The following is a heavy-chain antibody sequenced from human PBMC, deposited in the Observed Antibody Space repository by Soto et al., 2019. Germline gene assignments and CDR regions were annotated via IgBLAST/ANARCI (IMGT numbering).Heavy chain of an antibody. Sequence: QVQLVESGGGVVQPGRSLRLSCAATGFNFSSYGMHWVRQAPGKGLEWVAVIWYHGRSQFYADSVQGRFTISRDNSKNTLYLHMNSLRAEDTAVYYCARWGRDMDVWGQATTVTVSS. CDR2: IWYHGRSQ. CDR1: GFNFSSYG. D-gene: IGHD3-10*01. J-gene: IGHJ6*02. CDR3: ARWGRDMDV. V-gene: IGHV3-33*01.